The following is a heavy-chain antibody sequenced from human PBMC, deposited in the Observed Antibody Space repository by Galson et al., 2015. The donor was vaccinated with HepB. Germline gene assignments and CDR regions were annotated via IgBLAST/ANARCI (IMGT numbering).Heavy chain of an antibody. CDR2: ISGSGGST. D-gene: IGHD4-23*01. J-gene: IGHJ3*02. Sequence: SLRLSCAASGFTFSSYAMSWVRQAPGKGLEWVSAISGSGGSTYYADSVKGRFTISRDNSKNTLYLQMNSLRAEDTAVYYCAKLSTPGGGAFDIWGQGTMVTVSS. V-gene: IGHV3-23*01. CDR3: AKLSTPGGGAFDI. CDR1: GFTFSSYA.